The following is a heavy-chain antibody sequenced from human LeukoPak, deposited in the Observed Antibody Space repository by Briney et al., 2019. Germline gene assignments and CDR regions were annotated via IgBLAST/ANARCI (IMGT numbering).Heavy chain of an antibody. CDR3: ASCIGAAGNGFDY. J-gene: IGHJ4*02. Sequence: GASVKVSCKASGYTFTDYYMHWVRQAPGQGLEWMGWINPNSGGTNYAQKFQGRVTMTTDTSISTAYMELSRLRSDDTAVYYCASCIGAAGNGFDYWGQGTLATVSS. D-gene: IGHD6-13*01. V-gene: IGHV1-2*02. CDR1: GYTFTDYY. CDR2: INPNSGGT.